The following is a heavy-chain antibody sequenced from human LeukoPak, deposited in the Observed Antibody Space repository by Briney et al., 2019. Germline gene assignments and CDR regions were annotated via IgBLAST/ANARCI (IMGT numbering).Heavy chain of an antibody. CDR3: ARDGWYYDFWSGKNWYFDL. V-gene: IGHV1-2*02. CDR2: INPNSGGT. D-gene: IGHD3-3*01. J-gene: IGHJ2*01. CDR1: GYTFTGYY. Sequence: ASVKVSCKASGYTFTGYYMHWVRQAPGQGLEWMGWINPNSGGTNYAQKFQGRVTMTRDTSISTAYMELRSLRSEDTAVYYCARDGWYYDFWSGKNWYFDLWGRGTLVTVSS.